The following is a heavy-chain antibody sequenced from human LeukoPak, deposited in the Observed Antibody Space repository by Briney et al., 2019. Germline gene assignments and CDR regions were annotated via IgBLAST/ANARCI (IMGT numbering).Heavy chain of an antibody. CDR3: ARGDTIRDAFDI. D-gene: IGHD2-21*01. J-gene: IGHJ3*02. CDR2: ISAYNGNT. CDR1: GYTFTSYG. Sequence: ASVKVSCKASGYTFTSYGISWVRQAPGQGLEWMGWISAYNGNTNYAQELQGRVTMTTDTSTSTAYMELRSLRSDATAVYYCARGDTIRDAFDIWGQGTMVTVSS. V-gene: IGHV1-18*01.